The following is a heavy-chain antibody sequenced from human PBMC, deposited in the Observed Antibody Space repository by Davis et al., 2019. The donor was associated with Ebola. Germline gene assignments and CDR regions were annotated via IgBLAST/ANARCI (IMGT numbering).Heavy chain of an antibody. D-gene: IGHD3-9*01. Sequence: GESLKISCAASGFTVSSNYMSWVRLAPGKGLEWVSVIYSGVTTNYADSVQGRFTISRDNAKNSLYLEMNSLRAEDTAVYYCARDGRDDMMTVYTKGALDFWGQGTLVTVSS. CDR1: GFTVSSNY. CDR3: ARDGRDDMMTVYTKGALDF. CDR2: IYSGVTT. J-gene: IGHJ4*02. V-gene: IGHV3-53*01.